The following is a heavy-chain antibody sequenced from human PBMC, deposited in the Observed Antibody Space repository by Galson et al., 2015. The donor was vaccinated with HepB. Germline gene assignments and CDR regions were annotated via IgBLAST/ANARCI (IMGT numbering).Heavy chain of an antibody. J-gene: IGHJ4*02. CDR3: ARDGIMGPGSALFDY. CDR1: GFTFSDYY. D-gene: IGHD6-19*01. CDR2: ISSSSSYT. V-gene: IGHV3-11*06. Sequence: SLRLSCAASGFTFSDYYMSWIRQAPGKGLEWVSYISSSSSYTNYADSVKGRFTISRDNAKNSLYLQMNSLRAEDTAVYYCARDGIMGPGSALFDYWGQGTLVTVSS.